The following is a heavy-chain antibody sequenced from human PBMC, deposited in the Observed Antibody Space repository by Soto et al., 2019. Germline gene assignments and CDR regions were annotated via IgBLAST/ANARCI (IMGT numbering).Heavy chain of an antibody. D-gene: IGHD3-16*01. Sequence: VHLVESGGGVVQPGRSLRLSCAASGFSFSFSGMHWVRQAPGKGLEWVAGLWYDGSSENYADSVKGRFTISRHNSKNTLHLQMDSLRDEDTAMYYCARGLAKVAGGAFDIWGQGTMVIVSS. J-gene: IGHJ3*02. CDR1: GFSFSFSG. CDR3: ARGLAKVAGGAFDI. V-gene: IGHV3-33*01. CDR2: LWYDGSSE.